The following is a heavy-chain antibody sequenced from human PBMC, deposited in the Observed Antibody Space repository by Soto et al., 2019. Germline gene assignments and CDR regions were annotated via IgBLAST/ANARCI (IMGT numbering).Heavy chain of an antibody. CDR1: GYTFTSYG. CDR2: ISAYNGNT. J-gene: IGHJ6*02. D-gene: IGHD5-18*01. Sequence: ASVKVCCKASGYTFTSYGISWVRQAPGQGLEWMGWISAYNGNTNYAQKLQGRVTMTTDTSTSTAYMELRSLRSDDTAVYYCARGPRGYSYGFPYYYGMDVWGQGTTVTVSS. V-gene: IGHV1-18*01. CDR3: ARGPRGYSYGFPYYYGMDV.